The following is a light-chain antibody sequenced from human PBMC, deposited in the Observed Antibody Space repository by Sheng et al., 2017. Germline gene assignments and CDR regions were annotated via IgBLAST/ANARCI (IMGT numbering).Light chain of an antibody. CDR1: QSISSN. CDR2: GAS. Sequence: ETVMTQSPATLSVSPGEGATLSCRASQSISSNLAWYQQKPGQAPRLLIYGASSRATGIPDRFSGSGSGTDFTLTISRLEPEDFALYYCQQYDISPWTFGQGTKVEIK. J-gene: IGKJ1*01. CDR3: QQYDISPWT. V-gene: IGKV3-20*01.